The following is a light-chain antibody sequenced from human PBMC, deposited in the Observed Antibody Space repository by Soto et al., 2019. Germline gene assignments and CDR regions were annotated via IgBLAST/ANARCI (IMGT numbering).Light chain of an antibody. CDR2: LGS. V-gene: IGKV2-28*01. CDR1: QSLLNSNGNNY. CDR3: MQALQTSYT. Sequence: DIVMTQSPLSLPVTPGEPASISCRSSQSLLNSNGNNYLDWYLQKPGQSPQLLIYLGSNRASGVPDRFSGSGSGTDFTLKISRVEAEDVGVYYCMQALQTSYTFGQGTNLEL. J-gene: IGKJ2*01.